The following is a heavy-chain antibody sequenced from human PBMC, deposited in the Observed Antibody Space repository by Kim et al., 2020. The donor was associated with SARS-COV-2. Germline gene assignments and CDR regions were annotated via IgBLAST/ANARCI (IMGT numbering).Heavy chain of an antibody. J-gene: IGHJ4*02. CDR3: ARWAGTLSLYFFDY. CDR2: ISSDGNIK. Sequence: GGSLRLSCTASGFTFTSHGFQWVRQSPGKGLGWVAAISSDGNIKDYVDSVRGRFTISRDNSRNTVILQMNSLRAEDTAVYYCARWAGTLSLYFFDYWGQG. CDR1: GFTFTSHG. D-gene: IGHD1-1*01. V-gene: IGHV3-33*05.